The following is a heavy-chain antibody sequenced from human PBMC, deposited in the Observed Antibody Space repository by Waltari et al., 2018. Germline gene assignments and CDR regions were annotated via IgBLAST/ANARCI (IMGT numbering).Heavy chain of an antibody. D-gene: IGHD1-26*01. CDR2: IYYSGST. Sequence: QLQLQESGPGLVKPSETLSLTCTVSGGSISSSSYYWGWIRQPPGKGLEWIVSIYYSGSTSYNPSLKSRVTISVDTSKNQFSLKLSSVTAADTAVYYCARRLGEYYFDYWGQGTLVTVSS. J-gene: IGHJ4*02. V-gene: IGHV4-39*01. CDR1: GGSISSSSYY. CDR3: ARRLGEYYFDY.